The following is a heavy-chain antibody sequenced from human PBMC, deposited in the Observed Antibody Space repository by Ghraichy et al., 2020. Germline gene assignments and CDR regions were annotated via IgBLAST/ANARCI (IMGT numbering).Heavy chain of an antibody. Sequence: GGSLRLSCVASGVNFENAWVSWVRQAPGKGLEWVGRIKNKADGGTADYAAPVQGRFIISRDDSKKRLYLQMNRLKNEDTAMYFCTTDPGDDETYWGQGILVSVSS. CDR1: GVNFENAW. J-gene: IGHJ4*02. CDR3: TTDPGDDETY. V-gene: IGHV3-15*01. CDR2: IKNKADGGTA. D-gene: IGHD3-10*01.